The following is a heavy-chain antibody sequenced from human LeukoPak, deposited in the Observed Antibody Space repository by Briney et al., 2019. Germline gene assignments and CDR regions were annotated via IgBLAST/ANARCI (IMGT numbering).Heavy chain of an antibody. D-gene: IGHD2-15*01. J-gene: IGHJ4*02. Sequence: SETLSLTCTVSGGSISSSSYYWGWIRQPPGKGLEWIGSIYYSGSTYYNPSLKSRVTISVDTSKNQFSLKLSSVTAADTAVYYCARGTLSVAATRKETYYFDYWGQGTLVTVSS. CDR1: GGSISSSSYY. CDR2: IYYSGST. V-gene: IGHV4-39*07. CDR3: ARGTLSVAATRKETYYFDY.